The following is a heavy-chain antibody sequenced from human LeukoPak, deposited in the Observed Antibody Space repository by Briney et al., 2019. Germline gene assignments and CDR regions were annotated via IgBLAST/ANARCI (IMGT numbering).Heavy chain of an antibody. D-gene: IGHD3-3*01. J-gene: IGHJ4*02. V-gene: IGHV4-31*03. Sequence: RPSETLSLTCTVSGGSINRSGYYWNWIRQHPGKGLEWIGYIYYSGSTYYNPSLKSRVTISVDMSKNQFSLKLSSVTAADTAVYYCARESITIFGVAPTPYFGYWGQGTLVTVSS. CDR3: ARESITIFGVAPTPYFGY. CDR1: GGSINRSGYY. CDR2: IYYSGST.